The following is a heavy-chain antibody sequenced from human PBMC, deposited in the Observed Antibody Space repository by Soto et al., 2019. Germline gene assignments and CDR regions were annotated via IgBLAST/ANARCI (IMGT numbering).Heavy chain of an antibody. CDR3: ASQQLGQVLNFDY. J-gene: IGHJ4*02. CDR1: GGSISSSSYY. Sequence: PSETLSLTCTVSGGSISSSSYYWGWIRHPPGKGLEWIGSIYYSGSTYYNPSLKSRVTISVDTSKNQFSLKLSSVTAADTAVYYCASQQLGQVLNFDYWGQGTLVTVSS. CDR2: IYYSGST. D-gene: IGHD6-6*01. V-gene: IGHV4-39*01.